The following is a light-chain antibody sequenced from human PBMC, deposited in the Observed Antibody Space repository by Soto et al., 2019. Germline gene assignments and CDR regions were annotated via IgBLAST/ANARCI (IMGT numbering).Light chain of an antibody. V-gene: IGKV3-15*01. CDR2: GAS. Sequence: EIVMTQSPATLSVSRRDGATLSCRASQSVRSNLAWYQQRPGQAPRLLIYGASARATGIPDRFSGGGYGTEFTLTITSLQSEDFAVYYCQQYNDWPLTFGGGTKVDIK. CDR3: QQYNDWPLT. CDR1: QSVRSN. J-gene: IGKJ4*01.